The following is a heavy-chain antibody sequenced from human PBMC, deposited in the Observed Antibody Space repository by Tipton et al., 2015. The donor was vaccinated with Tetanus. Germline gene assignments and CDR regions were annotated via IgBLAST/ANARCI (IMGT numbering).Heavy chain of an antibody. CDR2: IYYRGST. CDR3: ARDQARGARGWNYFDY. D-gene: IGHD1-26*01. CDR1: GGSISSGGYY. Sequence: LSLTCTVSGGSISSGGYYWSWIRPHPGKGLEWIGDIYYRGSTYYNPSLKSRVTISVDTAKNQFSLKLNSVTAADTAVYYCARDQARGARGWNYFDYWGQGTLVTVSS. V-gene: IGHV4-31*03. J-gene: IGHJ4*02.